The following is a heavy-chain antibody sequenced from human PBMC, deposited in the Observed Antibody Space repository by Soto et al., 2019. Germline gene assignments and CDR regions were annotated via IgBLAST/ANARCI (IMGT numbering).Heavy chain of an antibody. J-gene: IGHJ4*02. CDR1: GFTFDDYA. D-gene: IGHD5-18*01. V-gene: IGHV3-49*04. CDR2: IRSKGYGGTT. Sequence: EVQLVESGGGLVPPGRSLRLSCTTSGFTFDDYAMSWVRQAPGKGLEWVGFIRSKGYGGTTDYAASVIGRFTISRDDSKNIAYLQMNSLKTEDTAVYFCIRGAYSYGLPYFDYWGQGTLVTVSS. CDR3: IRGAYSYGLPYFDY.